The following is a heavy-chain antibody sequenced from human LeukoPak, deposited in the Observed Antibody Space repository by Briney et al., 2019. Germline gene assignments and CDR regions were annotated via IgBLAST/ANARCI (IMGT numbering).Heavy chain of an antibody. V-gene: IGHV6-1*01. J-gene: IGHJ4*02. CDR2: TYYRSQWYN. D-gene: IGHD5-18*01. Sequence: SQTLSLTCAISGDSVSSNSAAWNWIRQSPSRGLGWLGRTYYRSQWYNDYAVSVKSRITINPDTSKNQFSLQLNSVTPEDTAVYYCAREGGYSYGYPFDYWGQGTLVTVSS. CDR3: AREGGYSYGYPFDY. CDR1: GDSVSSNSAA.